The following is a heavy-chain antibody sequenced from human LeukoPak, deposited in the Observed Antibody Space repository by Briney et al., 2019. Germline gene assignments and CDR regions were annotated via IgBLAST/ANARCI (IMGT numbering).Heavy chain of an antibody. CDR3: ARDRTPRITMIVVVDAFDI. J-gene: IGHJ3*02. CDR2: ISSSSSTI. V-gene: IGHV3-48*02. Sequence: GGSLRLSCAASGLPFSTYNINWVRQAPGKGREWGSYISSSSSTIFCADSVKGRFTISRDNAKNSLYLQMNSLRDEDTAVYYCARDRTPRITMIVVVDAFDIWGQGTMVTVSS. D-gene: IGHD3-22*01. CDR1: GLPFSTYN.